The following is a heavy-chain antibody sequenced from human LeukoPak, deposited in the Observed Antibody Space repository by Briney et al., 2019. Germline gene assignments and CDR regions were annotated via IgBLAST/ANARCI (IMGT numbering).Heavy chain of an antibody. V-gene: IGHV5-51*01. Sequence: GAALKFYCKASGYSFTSFWIWWGRHPPREGGEWVRIIHTGDFETSSNPSLQGQVTISADKSITTAYLQWSSLTDSDTAMYYCTRKTPGGPIDYWGQGTPVTVSA. CDR1: GYSFTSFW. CDR2: IHTGDFET. CDR3: TRKTPGGPIDY. J-gene: IGHJ4*02. D-gene: IGHD3-16*01.